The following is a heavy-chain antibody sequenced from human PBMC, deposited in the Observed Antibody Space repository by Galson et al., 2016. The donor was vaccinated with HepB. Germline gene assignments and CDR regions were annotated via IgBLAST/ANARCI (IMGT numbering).Heavy chain of an antibody. D-gene: IGHD2-2*01. CDR1: GFTFSTYA. Sequence: SLRLSCAASGFTFSTYAMNWVRQAPGKGLERVSAISVSGRSTYYADSVKGRFTISRDNSKSTLYLLLDSLTAEDTAIYYCAKPPQYQLPLHPTFESWGQGTLVTVSP. CDR3: AKPPQYQLPLHPTFES. V-gene: IGHV3-23*01. J-gene: IGHJ4*02. CDR2: ISVSGRST.